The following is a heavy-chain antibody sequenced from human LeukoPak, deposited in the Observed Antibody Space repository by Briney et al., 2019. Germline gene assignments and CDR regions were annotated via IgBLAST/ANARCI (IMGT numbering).Heavy chain of an antibody. D-gene: IGHD4-23*01. J-gene: IGHJ4*02. Sequence: GVSLRLSCAAAGFTFSSYSMNWVRQAPGKGLEWVSSISSSSSYIYYADSVKGRFTISRDNAKNSLYLQMNSLRAEDTAVYYCARDPKVTPPDPRYWDQGTLVTVSS. CDR2: ISSSSSYI. CDR1: GFTFSSYS. CDR3: ARDPKVTPPDPRY. V-gene: IGHV3-21*01.